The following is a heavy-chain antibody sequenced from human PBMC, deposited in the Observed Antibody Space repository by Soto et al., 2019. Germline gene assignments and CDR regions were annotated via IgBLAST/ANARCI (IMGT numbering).Heavy chain of an antibody. CDR1: GFTFDDYA. Sequence: SLRLSCAASGFTFDDYAMHWVRQAPGKGLEWVSGISWNSGSIGYADSVKGRFTISRDNAKNSLYLQMNSLRAEDTALYYCAKDRYYGSGSYYWEGNFDYWGQGTLVTVSS. V-gene: IGHV3-9*01. J-gene: IGHJ4*02. CDR2: ISWNSGSI. CDR3: AKDRYYGSGSYYWEGNFDY. D-gene: IGHD3-10*01.